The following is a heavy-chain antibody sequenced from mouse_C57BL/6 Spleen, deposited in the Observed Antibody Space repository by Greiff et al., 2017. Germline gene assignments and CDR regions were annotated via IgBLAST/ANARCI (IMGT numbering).Heavy chain of an antibody. CDR2: IDPSDSET. V-gene: IGHV1-52*01. CDR1: GYTFTSYW. D-gene: IGHD1-1*01. CDR3: ASAGLLRCIDAMDY. J-gene: IGHJ4*01. Sequence: QVQLQQPGAELVRPGSSVKLSCKASGYTFTSYWMHWVKQRPIQGLEWIGNIDPSDSETHYNQKFKDKATLTVDKSSSTAYMQLSSLTSEDSAVYYCASAGLLRCIDAMDYWGQGTSVTVSS.